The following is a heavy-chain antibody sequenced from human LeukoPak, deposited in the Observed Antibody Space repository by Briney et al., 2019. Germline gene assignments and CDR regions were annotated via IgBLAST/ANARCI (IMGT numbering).Heavy chain of an antibody. V-gene: IGHV4-34*01. Sequence: SETLSLTCAVYGGSFSGYYWSWIRQPPGKGLEWIGEINHGGSTNYNPSLKSRVTISVDTSKNQFSLKLSSVTAADTAVYYCARGPPAYYVPYGMDVWGQGTTVTVSS. CDR2: INHGGST. CDR1: GGSFSGYY. J-gene: IGHJ6*02. D-gene: IGHD3-10*02. CDR3: ARGPPAYYVPYGMDV.